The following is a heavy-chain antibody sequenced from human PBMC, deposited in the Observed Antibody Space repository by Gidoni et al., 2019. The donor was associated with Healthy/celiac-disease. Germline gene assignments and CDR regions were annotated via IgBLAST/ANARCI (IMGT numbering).Heavy chain of an antibody. CDR3: ARKGSSYTQRFDY. CDR2: INHSGST. J-gene: IGHJ4*02. V-gene: IGHV4-34*01. D-gene: IGHD6-6*01. CDR1: GGSFSGYY. Sequence: QVQLQQWGAGLLKPSETLSLTCAVYGGSFSGYYWSWIRQPPGKGLEWIGEINHSGSTNYNPSLKSRVTISVDTSKNQFSLKLSSVTAADTAVYYCARKGSSYTQRFDYWGQGTLVTVSS.